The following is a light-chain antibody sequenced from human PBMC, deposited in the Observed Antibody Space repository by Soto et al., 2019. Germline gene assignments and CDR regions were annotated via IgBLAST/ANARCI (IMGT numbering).Light chain of an antibody. Sequence: EIVLTQSPGTLSLSPGERATLSCRASQSVSSSYLAWYQHKPGQAPRLLIYGASSRATGIPDRFSGSGSGTDFTLTISRLEPEDFAVYYCQQYGSSPPTFGQGTKV. CDR2: GAS. CDR3: QQYGSSPPT. CDR1: QSVSSSY. V-gene: IGKV3-20*01. J-gene: IGKJ1*01.